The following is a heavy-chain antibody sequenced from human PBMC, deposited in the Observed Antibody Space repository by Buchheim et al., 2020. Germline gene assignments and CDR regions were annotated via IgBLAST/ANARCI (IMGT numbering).Heavy chain of an antibody. CDR3: ARARRLDGYFDY. D-gene: IGHD5-24*01. CDR2: ISNSSSTI. V-gene: IGHV3-48*01. CDR1: GFTFSSYS. Sequence: EVQLVESGGGLVQPGGSLRLSCAASGFTFSSYSMNWVRQAPGKGLEWVSYISNSSSTIYYADSVKGRFTISRDNAKNSLYLQMNSLRAEDTAVYYCARARRLDGYFDYWGQGTL. J-gene: IGHJ4*02.